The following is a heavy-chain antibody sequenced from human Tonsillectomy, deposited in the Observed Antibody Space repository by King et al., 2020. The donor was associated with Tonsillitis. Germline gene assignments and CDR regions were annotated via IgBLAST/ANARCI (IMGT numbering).Heavy chain of an antibody. CDR3: AKGVVWWLTRGLGNYYYYGMDV. CDR1: GFTFSSYA. CDR2: ISGSGGST. J-gene: IGHJ6*02. D-gene: IGHD2-21*01. V-gene: IGHV3-23*04. Sequence: EVQLVESGGGLVQPGGSLRLSCAASGFTFSSYAMSWVRQAPGKGLEWVSAISGSGGSTYYADSVKGRFTISRDNSKNTLYLQMNSLRAEDTAVYYCAKGVVWWLTRGLGNYYYYGMDVWGQGTTVTVSS.